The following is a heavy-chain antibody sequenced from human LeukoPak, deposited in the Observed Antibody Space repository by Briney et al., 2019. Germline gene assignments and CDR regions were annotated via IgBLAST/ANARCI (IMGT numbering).Heavy chain of an antibody. J-gene: IGHJ4*02. CDR2: IYHSGST. V-gene: IGHV4-30-2*01. CDR1: GGSISSGGYY. Sequence: TLSLTCTVSGGSISSGGYYWSWIRQPPGKGLEWIGYIYHSGSTYYNPSLKSRVTISVDRSKNQFSLKLSSVTAADTAVYYCAGGYSSGWYREDYFDYWGQGTLVTVSS. CDR3: AGGYSSGWYREDYFDY. D-gene: IGHD6-19*01.